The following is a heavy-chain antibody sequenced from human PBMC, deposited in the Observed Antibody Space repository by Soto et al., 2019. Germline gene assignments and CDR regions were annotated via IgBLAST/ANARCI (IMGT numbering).Heavy chain of an antibody. V-gene: IGHV1-18*04. CDR2: ISTYNGDT. CDR1: GYTFTSYG. CDR3: ARSHNYFDA. J-gene: IGHJ4*02. Sequence: QVYLVQSGAEVKKPGASVKVSCKASGYTFTSYGFSWVRQAPGQGLEWMGWISTYNGDTNYAQKFQGRVTMTTDTSTNTVYMELRSLGSDDTAVYYCARSHNYFDAWGQGTLVTVSS.